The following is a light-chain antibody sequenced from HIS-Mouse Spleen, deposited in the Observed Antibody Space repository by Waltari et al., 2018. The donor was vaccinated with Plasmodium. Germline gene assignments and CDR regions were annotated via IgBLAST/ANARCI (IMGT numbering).Light chain of an antibody. V-gene: IGKV3-15*01. CDR1: QSVSSN. CDR2: GAS. J-gene: IGKJ2*01. CDR3: QQYNNWPPYT. Sequence: EIVMTQSPATLSVSPGERATLSCRASQSVSSNLAWYQQKPGQAPRLLIYGASTRAPGITARFSGSGSGTEFTLTISSMQSEDCAVYYCQQYNNWPPYTFGQGTKLEIK.